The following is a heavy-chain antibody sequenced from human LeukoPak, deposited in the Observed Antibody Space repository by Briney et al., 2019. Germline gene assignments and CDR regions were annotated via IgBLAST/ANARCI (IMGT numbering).Heavy chain of an antibody. D-gene: IGHD6-6*01. CDR1: GFTFSSYA. J-gene: IGHJ6*02. CDR3: ARGQSSSSWVYYRYGMDV. Sequence: PGGSLRLSCAASGFTFSSYAMSWVRQAPGKGLVWVSRIDSDGSSTSYADSVKGRFTISRDNAKNTLYLQMNSLRADDTAVYFCARGQSSSSWVYYRYGMDVWGQGNTVTVSS. CDR2: IDSDGSST. V-gene: IGHV3-74*01.